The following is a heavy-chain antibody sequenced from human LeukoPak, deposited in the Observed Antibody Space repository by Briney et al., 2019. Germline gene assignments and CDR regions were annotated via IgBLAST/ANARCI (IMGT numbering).Heavy chain of an antibody. J-gene: IGHJ4*02. V-gene: IGHV3-30-3*01. D-gene: IGHD3-10*01. CDR3: AKRYGLGSSPFAY. CDR2: ISDDGSNK. CDR1: GFTFGSHA. Sequence: PGGSLRLSCAASGFTFGSHAMHGVRQAPGKGLEWVAFISDDGSNKDYADSVEGRFTIARENSKNTLYLQMHSLRGEATAVYSCAKRYGLGSSPFAYWGQGTLVTVSS.